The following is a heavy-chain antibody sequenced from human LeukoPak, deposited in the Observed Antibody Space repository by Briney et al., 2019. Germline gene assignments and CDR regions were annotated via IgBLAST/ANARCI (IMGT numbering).Heavy chain of an antibody. Sequence: QSGGSLRLSCATSGFIFNNYDPHWGRQAPGKGLEWLATISRDGKRQFYTDSVKGRFTISRDDSRNTLYLQMNSLRPEDTAVYYCARDRLNRAYCGNDCYSAAFDYWGQGTLVTVSS. V-gene: IGHV3-30*03. CDR2: ISRDGKRQ. CDR3: ARDRLNRAYCGNDCYSAAFDY. CDR1: GFIFNNYD. J-gene: IGHJ4*02. D-gene: IGHD2-21*02.